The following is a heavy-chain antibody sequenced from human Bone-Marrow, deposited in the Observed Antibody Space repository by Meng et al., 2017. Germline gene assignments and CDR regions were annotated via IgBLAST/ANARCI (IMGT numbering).Heavy chain of an antibody. V-gene: IGHV3-11*01. CDR2: ISSSGSTI. CDR1: GFTFSDYY. Sequence: LSLTCAASGFTFSDYYMSWIRQAPGKGLEWVSYISSSGSTIYYADSVKGRFTISRDNAKNSLYLQMNSLRAEDTAVYYCARFGVYYYDSNWFDPWAQGTLATFPS. D-gene: IGHD3-22*01. J-gene: IGHJ5*02. CDR3: ARFGVYYYDSNWFDP.